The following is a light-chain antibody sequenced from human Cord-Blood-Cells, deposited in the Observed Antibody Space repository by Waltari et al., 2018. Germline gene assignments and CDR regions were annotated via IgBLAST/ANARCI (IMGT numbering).Light chain of an antibody. Sequence: QSALTQPPSASGSPGQPVTISSTGTSSDVGGYNNVSWYQQHPGKAPKLMIYEVSKRPSGVPDRFSGSKSGNTASLTVSGLQAEDEADYYCSSYAGSNNLVFGGGTKLTVL. CDR3: SSYAGSNNLV. CDR1: SSDVGGYNN. J-gene: IGLJ3*02. CDR2: EVS. V-gene: IGLV2-8*01.